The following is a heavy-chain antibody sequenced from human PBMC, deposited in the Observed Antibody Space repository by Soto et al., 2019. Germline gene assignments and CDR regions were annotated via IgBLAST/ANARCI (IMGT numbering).Heavy chain of an antibody. CDR1: GYSFTTFW. J-gene: IGHJ4*02. D-gene: IGHD3-22*01. V-gene: IGHV5-51*01. CDR2: IYPGDSDT. CDR3: ARVYREYYDSSGYHYFDY. Sequence: GESLKISCKGSGYSFTTFWIGWVRQMPGKGLEWMGIIYPGDSDTRYSPSFQGQVTISADKSITTAYLQWSSLKASDTAMYYCARVYREYYDSSGYHYFDYWGQGTLVT.